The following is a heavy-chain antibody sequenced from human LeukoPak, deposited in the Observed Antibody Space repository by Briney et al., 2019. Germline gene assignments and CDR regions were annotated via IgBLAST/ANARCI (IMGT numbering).Heavy chain of an antibody. Sequence: GGSLRLSCTVSGFTLSTNSMSWVRQAPAKGLEWVSFIYSDNTHYSDSVKGRFTISRDNSKNTLYLQMNSLRAEDTAVYYCARRAGAYSHPYDYWGQGTLVTVSS. D-gene: IGHD4/OR15-4a*01. CDR2: IYSDNT. CDR3: ARRAGAYSHPYDY. CDR1: GFTLSTNS. J-gene: IGHJ4*02. V-gene: IGHV3-53*01.